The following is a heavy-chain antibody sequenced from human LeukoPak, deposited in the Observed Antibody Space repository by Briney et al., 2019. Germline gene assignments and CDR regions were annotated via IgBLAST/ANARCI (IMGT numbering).Heavy chain of an antibody. CDR3: ARVEYSGNGNLY. J-gene: IGHJ4*02. D-gene: IGHD1-26*01. CDR2: INRDGSGK. CDR1: GPTFINYW. Sequence: PGGSLRLSCAGSGPTFINYWMTWVRQVPGKGLEWVANINRDGSGKYYLPSVRGRFTISKDDAKDSLYLQMDSLRPEDTAIYYCARVEYSGNGNLYWGQGTLVTVSS. V-gene: IGHV3-7*03.